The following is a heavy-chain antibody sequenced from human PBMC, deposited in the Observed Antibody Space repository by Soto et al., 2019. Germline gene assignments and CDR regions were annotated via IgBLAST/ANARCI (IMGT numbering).Heavy chain of an antibody. Sequence: PSETLSLTCTVSGGSVSSGSYYWSWIRQPPGKGLEWIGYIYYSGSTNYNPSLKSRVTISVDTSKNQFSLKLSSVTAADTAVYYCARDLGSVAGKYYYGMDVWGQGTTVNVSS. CDR1: GGSVSSGSYY. CDR3: ARDLGSVAGKYYYGMDV. J-gene: IGHJ6*01. CDR2: IYYSGST. V-gene: IGHV4-61*01. D-gene: IGHD6-19*01.